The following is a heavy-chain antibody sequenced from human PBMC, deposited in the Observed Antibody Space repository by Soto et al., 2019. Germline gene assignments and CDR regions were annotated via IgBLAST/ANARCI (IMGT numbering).Heavy chain of an antibody. CDR1: GYSFTGHY. D-gene: IGHD3-10*01. V-gene: IGHV1-2*02. Sequence: QVQLVQSGAEVKPPGASGKVSCKASGYSFTGHYMHWVRPVSGKRLEFLGWLKPDNGGTYYAPQFQCRVTFTRDTSTTTAYMELSGLHSDDSAVYYCARDLCPLGSGSPCQTYGMDLWGQGTTVAGSS. CDR2: LKPDNGGT. J-gene: IGHJ6*02. CDR3: ARDLCPLGSGSPCQTYGMDL.